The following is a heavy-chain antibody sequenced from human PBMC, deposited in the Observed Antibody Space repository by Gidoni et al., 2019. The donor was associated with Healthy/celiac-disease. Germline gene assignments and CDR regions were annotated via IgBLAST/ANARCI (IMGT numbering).Heavy chain of an antibody. V-gene: IGHV3-33*01. CDR2: IWYDGSNK. CDR1: GFTLSSYG. Sequence: QVQLVESGGGVVQPGRCLRLSCAASGFTLSSYGTHWVRQAPGKGLAWVAVIWYDGSNKYYADSVKGRFTISRDNSKNTLYLQMNSLRAEDTAVYYCARDGDPYGSGAPSYWFDPWGQGTLVTVSS. D-gene: IGHD3-10*01. CDR3: ARDGDPYGSGAPSYWFDP. J-gene: IGHJ5*02.